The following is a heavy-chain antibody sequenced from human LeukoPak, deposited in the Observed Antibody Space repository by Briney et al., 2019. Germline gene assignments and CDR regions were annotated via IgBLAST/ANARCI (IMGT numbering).Heavy chain of an antibody. V-gene: IGHV1-8*01. D-gene: IGHD3-22*01. CDR3: ARGASYYYDSSGYYEGYYYYYGMEV. J-gene: IGHJ6*02. Sequence: ASVTVSCKASGYTFTSYDINWVRQATGQGLEWMGWMNPNSGNTGYAQKFQGRVTMTRNTSISTAYMELSSLRSEDTAVYYCARGASYYYDSSGYYEGYYYYYGMEVWGQGTTVTVSS. CDR1: GYTFTSYD. CDR2: MNPNSGNT.